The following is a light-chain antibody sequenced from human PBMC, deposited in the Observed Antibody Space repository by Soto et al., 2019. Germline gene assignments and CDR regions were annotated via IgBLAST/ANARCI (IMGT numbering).Light chain of an antibody. Sequence: HSVLTQPPSVSGAPGQRVTISCTGSSSNIGAGYDVHWYQQLPGTAPKLLIYGNSNRPSGVPDRFSGSKSGTSASLAITGLQAEDEADYYCQSYDGSLSGYVVFGGGTKLTVL. J-gene: IGLJ2*01. V-gene: IGLV1-40*01. CDR3: QSYDGSLSGYVV. CDR2: GNS. CDR1: SSNIGAGYD.